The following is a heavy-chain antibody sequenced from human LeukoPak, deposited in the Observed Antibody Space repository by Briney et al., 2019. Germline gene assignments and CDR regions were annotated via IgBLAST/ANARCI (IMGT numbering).Heavy chain of an antibody. CDR2: FNTNTGNP. J-gene: IGHJ4*02. V-gene: IGHV7-4-1*02. Sequence: EASVKVSCKASGYTFTSYAVNWVRQAPEQGREWMGWFNTNTGNPTYAQGFTGRFVFSLDTSVSTAYLQISSLKAEDTAVYYCARDGEAVWGHIAAAEKRLDYWGQGTLVTVSS. CDR3: ARDGEAVWGHIAAAEKRLDY. D-gene: IGHD6-13*01. CDR1: GYTFTSYA.